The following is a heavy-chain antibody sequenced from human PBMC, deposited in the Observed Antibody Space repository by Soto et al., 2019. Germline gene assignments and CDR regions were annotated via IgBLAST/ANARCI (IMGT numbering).Heavy chain of an antibody. CDR2: IIPFFGTA. J-gene: IGHJ4*02. V-gene: IGHV1-69*01. CDR3: AKSAPMDAGDKYYYDF. D-gene: IGHD4-17*01. CDR1: GGTFSTFG. Sequence: QVQLVQTGTEVKKTGSSVKVSCKASGGTFSTFGISWVRQALGQGLEWMGGIIPFFGTARYSQKFEDRITITADESTNTVYMDLRSLTSEDTAIYYCAKSAPMDAGDKYYYDFWGQGALVTVSS.